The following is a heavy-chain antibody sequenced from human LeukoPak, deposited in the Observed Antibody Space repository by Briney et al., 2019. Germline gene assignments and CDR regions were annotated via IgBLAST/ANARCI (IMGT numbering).Heavy chain of an antibody. D-gene: IGHD2-2*02. Sequence: TGRSLRLSCAASGFTFSSYGMHWVRQAPGKGLEWVAVISYDGSNKYYADSVKGRFTISRDNSKNTLYLQMNSLRAEDTAVYYCAKGSNIVVVPAAIPAWGQGTLVTVSS. CDR3: AKGSNIVVVPAAIPA. J-gene: IGHJ4*02. CDR1: GFTFSSYG. V-gene: IGHV3-30*18. CDR2: ISYDGSNK.